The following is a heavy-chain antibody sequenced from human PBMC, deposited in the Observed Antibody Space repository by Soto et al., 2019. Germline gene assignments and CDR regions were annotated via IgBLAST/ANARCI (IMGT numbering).Heavy chain of an antibody. CDR2: ISWNSGSI. D-gene: IGHD5-18*01. J-gene: IGHJ6*03. CDR1: GFTFDDYA. Sequence: GGSLRLSCAASGFTFDDYAMHWVRQAPGKGLEWVSGISWNSGSIGYADSVKGRFTISRDNAKNSLYLQMNSLRAEDTALYYCAKSHGYSYGTGYYYYYYYMDVWGKGTTVTVSS. CDR3: AKSHGYSYGTGYYYYYYYMDV. V-gene: IGHV3-9*01.